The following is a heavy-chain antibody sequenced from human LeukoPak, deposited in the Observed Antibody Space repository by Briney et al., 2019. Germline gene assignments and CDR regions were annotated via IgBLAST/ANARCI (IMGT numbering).Heavy chain of an antibody. CDR2: IIPILGIA. J-gene: IGHJ4*02. CDR3: AGGRGYSYGYRVAYYFDY. V-gene: IGHV1-69*04. CDR1: GGTFSSYA. D-gene: IGHD5-18*01. Sequence: SVKVSCKASGGTFSSYAISWVRQAPGQGLEWMGRIIPILGIANYAQKSQGRVTITADESTSTAYMELSSLRSEDTAVYYCAGGRGYSYGYRVAYYFDYWGQGTLVTVSS.